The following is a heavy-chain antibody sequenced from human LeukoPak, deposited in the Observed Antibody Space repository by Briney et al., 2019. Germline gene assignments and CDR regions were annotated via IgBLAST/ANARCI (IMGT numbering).Heavy chain of an antibody. CDR2: ISAYNGDT. J-gene: IGHJ4*02. CDR3: ARGSQFHCSGGSCYSDY. Sequence: ASVKVSCKASGYTFTSYGISWVRQAPGQGLEWMGWISAYNGDTNYAQKLQGRVTMTTDTSTSTAYMELRSLRSDDTAVYYCARGSQFHCSGGSCYSDYWGQGTLVTVSS. CDR1: GYTFTSYG. V-gene: IGHV1-18*01. D-gene: IGHD2-15*01.